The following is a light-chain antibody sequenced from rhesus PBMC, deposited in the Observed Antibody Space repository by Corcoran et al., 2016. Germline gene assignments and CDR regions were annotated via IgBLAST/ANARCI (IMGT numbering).Light chain of an antibody. J-gene: IGKJ4*01. CDR1: QSFSRS. CDR3: QQYYSDPLT. Sequence: DIQMTQSPSSLSASVGDTVTITCRASQSFSRSLAWYQQKPGKAPKPLIYSASSLQSGVPSRFSGSNQGTDFTLTISSLQPEDIASYYCQQYYSDPLTFGGGTKVELK. V-gene: IGKV1-46*01. CDR2: SAS.